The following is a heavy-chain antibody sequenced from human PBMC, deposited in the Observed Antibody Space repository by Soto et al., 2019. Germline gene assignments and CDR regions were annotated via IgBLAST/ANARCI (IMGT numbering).Heavy chain of an antibody. Sequence: PSETLSLTCTVSGGSFSSGDYYWTWIRQPPGKGLEWIGYIYYSGSTYYIPSLKSRVTMSVDTSKNQFSLKLTSVTAADTAVYYCARDGTAYFYYYGMDVWGQGTTVTVSS. V-gene: IGHV4-30-4*01. CDR2: IYYSGST. D-gene: IGHD1-1*01. J-gene: IGHJ6*02. CDR1: GGSFSSGDYY. CDR3: ARDGTAYFYYYGMDV.